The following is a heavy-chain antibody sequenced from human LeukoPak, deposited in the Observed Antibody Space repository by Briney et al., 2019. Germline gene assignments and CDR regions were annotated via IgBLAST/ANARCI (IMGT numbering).Heavy chain of an antibody. Sequence: GGSLKLSCAASGFIFSGSAMHWVRQASGKGLEWVGRIRSKANSYATAYAASVKGRFTISRDDSKNTAYLQMNSLKTEDTAVYYCTSLSITMVRGVIANRGACDYWGQGTLVTVSS. V-gene: IGHV3-73*01. CDR3: TSLSITMVRGVIANRGACDY. J-gene: IGHJ4*02. CDR2: IRSKANSYAT. CDR1: GFIFSGSA. D-gene: IGHD3-10*01.